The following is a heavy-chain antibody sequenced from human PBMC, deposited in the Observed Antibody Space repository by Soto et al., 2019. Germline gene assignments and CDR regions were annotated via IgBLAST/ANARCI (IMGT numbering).Heavy chain of an antibody. J-gene: IGHJ4*02. CDR2: IYYSGST. D-gene: IGHD6-6*01. V-gene: IGHV4-31*03. Sequence: PSETLSLTCTVSGGSISSGGYYWSWIRQHPGKGLEWIGYIYYSGSTYYNPSLKSRVTISVDTPKNQFSLKLSSVTAADTAVYYCARGLAARTLDYWGQGTLVTVSS. CDR1: GGSISSGGYY. CDR3: ARGLAARTLDY.